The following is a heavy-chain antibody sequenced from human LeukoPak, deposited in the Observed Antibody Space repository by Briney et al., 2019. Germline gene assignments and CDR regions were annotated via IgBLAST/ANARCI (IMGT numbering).Heavy chain of an antibody. D-gene: IGHD1-1*01. Sequence: SETLSLTCAVSGYSISSGYYWGWIRQPPGKGLEWIGSIYHSGSTYYNPSLKSRVTMSVDTSKNQFSLKLSSVTAADTAVYYCRGVRDYYYYYYMDVWGKGTTVTVSS. CDR3: RGVRDYYYYYYMDV. V-gene: IGHV4-38-2*01. CDR1: GYSISSGYY. J-gene: IGHJ6*03. CDR2: IYHSGST.